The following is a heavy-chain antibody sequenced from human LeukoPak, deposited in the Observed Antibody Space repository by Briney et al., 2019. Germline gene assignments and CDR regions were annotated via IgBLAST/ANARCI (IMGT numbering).Heavy chain of an antibody. D-gene: IGHD3-22*01. Sequence: ASVKVSCKASGYTFTSYAMHWVRQAPGQRLEWMGWINAGNGNTKYSQKFQGRVTITRDTSASTAYMELSSLRSKDTAVYYCARRSRTDSSGYYYDYWGQGTLVTVSS. CDR1: GYTFTSYA. J-gene: IGHJ4*02. CDR2: INAGNGNT. V-gene: IGHV1-3*01. CDR3: ARRSRTDSSGYYYDY.